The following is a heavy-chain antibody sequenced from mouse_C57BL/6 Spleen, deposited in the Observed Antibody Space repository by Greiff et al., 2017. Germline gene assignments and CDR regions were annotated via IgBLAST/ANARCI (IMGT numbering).Heavy chain of an antibody. D-gene: IGHD3-3*01. J-gene: IGHJ2*01. Sequence: EVKLMESGGDLVKPGGSLKLSCAASGFTFSSYGMSWVRQTPDKRLEWVATISSGGSYTYYPDSVKGRFTISRDNAKNTLYLQMSSLKSEDTAMYDCARRGGTKGYYFDYWGQGTTLTVSS. CDR3: ARRGGTKGYYFDY. CDR2: ISSGGSYT. CDR1: GFTFSSYG. V-gene: IGHV5-6*02.